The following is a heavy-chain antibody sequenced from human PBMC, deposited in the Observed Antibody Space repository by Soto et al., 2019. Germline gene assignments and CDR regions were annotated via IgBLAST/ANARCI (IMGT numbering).Heavy chain of an antibody. CDR1: GFTFSSYA. Sequence: GSLRLSCAASGFTFSSYAMSWVRQAPVKGLEWVSAISGSGGSTYYADSVKGRFTISRDNSKNTLCLQMNSLRAEDTAVYYCAKGSWTVRPHNWFDPWGQGTLVTVSS. V-gene: IGHV3-23*01. CDR2: ISGSGGST. CDR3: AKGSWTVRPHNWFDP. D-gene: IGHD3-10*01. J-gene: IGHJ5*02.